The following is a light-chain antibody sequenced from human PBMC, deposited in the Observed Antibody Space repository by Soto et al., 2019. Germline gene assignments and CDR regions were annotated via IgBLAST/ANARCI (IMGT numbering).Light chain of an antibody. CDR3: LQDYTYPRT. V-gene: IGKV1-6*01. Sequence: AIQTTQSPSSLSASVGDRVTITCRASQGIRTDLSWYQQKPGKAPKLLIYDARRLEGEVPSRFSGSGSRTEFTLTISSLQPEDFATYYCLQDYTYPRTFGQGTKVDIK. J-gene: IGKJ1*01. CDR2: DAR. CDR1: QGIRTD.